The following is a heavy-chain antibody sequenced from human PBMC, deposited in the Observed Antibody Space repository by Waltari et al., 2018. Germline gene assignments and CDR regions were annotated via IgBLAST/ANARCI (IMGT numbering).Heavy chain of an antibody. CDR3: AKPDVYASYNDY. Sequence: EVQLLEYGGGLVQPGGSLRLSCAASGFTFSSYAMSWVRQAPGKGLEWVSAISGSGGSTYYADSVKGRFSISRDKSKNTLYLQMNSLRAEDTAVYYCAKPDVYASYNDYWGQGTLVTVSS. V-gene: IGHV3-23*01. CDR1: GFTFSSYA. D-gene: IGHD2-8*01. J-gene: IGHJ4*02. CDR2: ISGSGGST.